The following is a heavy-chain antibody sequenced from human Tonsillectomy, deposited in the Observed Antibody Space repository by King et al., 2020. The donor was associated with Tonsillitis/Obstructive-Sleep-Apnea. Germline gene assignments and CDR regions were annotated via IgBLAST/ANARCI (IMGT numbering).Heavy chain of an antibody. CDR3: AGLPDV. V-gene: IGHV3-7*03. J-gene: IGHJ6*02. CDR2: INQDGSEK. CDR1: GFTFSRYW. Sequence: QLVQSGGGLVQPGGSLRLSCAASGFTFSRYWMSWVRQAPGKGLEWLANINQDGSEKYYVDSVKGRFTISRANAKNSLYLQMNSLRAEDTAVYFCAGLPDVWGQGTTVTVSS.